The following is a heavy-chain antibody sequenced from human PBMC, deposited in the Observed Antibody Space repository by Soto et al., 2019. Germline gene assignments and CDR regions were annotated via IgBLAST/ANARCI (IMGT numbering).Heavy chain of an antibody. D-gene: IGHD3-22*01. Sequence: GGSLRLSCAASGFTFSNAWMSWVRQAPGKGLEWVGRIKSKTDGGTTDYAAPVKGRFTISIDDSKNTLYLQMNTLKTEDTAVYYCASATYSYDSSGYFAFDYWGQGTLVTVSS. CDR2: IKSKTDGGTT. CDR1: GFTFSNAW. V-gene: IGHV3-15*01. CDR3: ASATYSYDSSGYFAFDY. J-gene: IGHJ4*02.